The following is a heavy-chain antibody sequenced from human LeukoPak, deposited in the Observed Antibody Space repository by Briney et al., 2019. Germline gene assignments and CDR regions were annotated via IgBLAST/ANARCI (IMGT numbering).Heavy chain of an antibody. V-gene: IGHV1-2*02. CDR2: INPNSGGT. CDR1: GYIFNNFD. J-gene: IGHJ4*02. Sequence: GASVKVSCKASGYIFNNFDINWVRQAPGQGLEWMGWINPNSGGTNYAQKFQGRVTMTRDTSISTAYMELSRLRSDDTAVYYCARGAYVRFLEWSLGYWGQGTLVTVSS. D-gene: IGHD3-3*01. CDR3: ARGAYVRFLEWSLGY.